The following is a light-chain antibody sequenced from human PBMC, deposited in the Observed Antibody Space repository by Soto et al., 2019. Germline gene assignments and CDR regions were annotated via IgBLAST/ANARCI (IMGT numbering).Light chain of an antibody. Sequence: ENVLTQSPGTLSLSPGEGATLSCRASQNVINRFLAWYQQKPGQAPRLLIHGASNRATGIPDRFSGSGSGTDFTLTINRLEPEDFAVYYCQQYGNSLITFGQGTRLEIK. CDR2: GAS. CDR1: QNVINRF. CDR3: QQYGNSLIT. J-gene: IGKJ5*01. V-gene: IGKV3-20*01.